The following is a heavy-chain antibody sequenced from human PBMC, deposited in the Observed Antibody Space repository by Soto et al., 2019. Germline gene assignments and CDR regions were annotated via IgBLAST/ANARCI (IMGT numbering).Heavy chain of an antibody. V-gene: IGHV3-33*01. D-gene: IGHD3-22*01. Sequence: QVQLVESGGGVVQPGRSLRLSCAASGFTFSRYGMHWVRQAPGKGLEWVAVIWFDGSNKYYADSVKGRFTISRDNFWNTLYLQMDSLRAEDTAVYYCARDQGNDSSGYGIDYWGQGTLVTVPS. CDR3: ARDQGNDSSGYGIDY. J-gene: IGHJ4*02. CDR2: IWFDGSNK. CDR1: GFTFSRYG.